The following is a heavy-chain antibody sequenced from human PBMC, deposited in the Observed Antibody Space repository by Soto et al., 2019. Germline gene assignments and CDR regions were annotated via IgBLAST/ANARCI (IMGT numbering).Heavy chain of an antibody. CDR1: GFTFSNAW. CDR3: TTVGVGSSWYPYYFDY. J-gene: IGHJ4*02. V-gene: IGHV3-15*01. CDR2: IKSKTDGGTT. D-gene: IGHD6-13*01. Sequence: GESLKISCAASGFTFSNAWMSWVRQAPGKGLEWVGRIKSKTDGGTTDYAAPVKGRFTISRDDSKNTLYLQMNSLKTEDTAVYYCTTVGVGSSWYPYYFDYWGQGTLVTVSS.